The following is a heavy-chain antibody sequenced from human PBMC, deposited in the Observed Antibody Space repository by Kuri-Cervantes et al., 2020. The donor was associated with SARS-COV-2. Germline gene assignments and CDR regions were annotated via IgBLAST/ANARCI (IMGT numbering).Heavy chain of an antibody. CDR2: INPSGSGT. Sequence: ASVKVSCKAFGYTFSDHYMYWVRQAPGQGLEWMGIINPSGSGTRYPQRFQGRVSMTRDTSTSTVYMELSSLRSEDTAVYYCARGPGITMVRGVNVDLDYWGQGTLVTVSS. V-gene: IGHV1-46*01. J-gene: IGHJ4*02. D-gene: IGHD3-10*01. CDR1: GYTFSDHY. CDR3: ARGPGITMVRGVNVDLDY.